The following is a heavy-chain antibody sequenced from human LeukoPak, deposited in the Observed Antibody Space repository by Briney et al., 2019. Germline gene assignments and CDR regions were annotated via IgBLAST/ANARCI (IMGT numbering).Heavy chain of an antibody. CDR2: IYYSGST. CDR3: ARASYYDSSGYYYFDY. D-gene: IGHD3-22*01. V-gene: IGHV4-31*03. J-gene: IGHJ4*02. Sequence: SQTLSLTCTVSGGSISSGGYYWSWIRQHPGKGLEWIGYIYYSGSTYYNPSLKSRVTISVDTSKNQFSLKLSSVTAAGTAVYYCARASYYDSSGYYYFDYWGQGTLVTVSS. CDR1: GGSISSGGYY.